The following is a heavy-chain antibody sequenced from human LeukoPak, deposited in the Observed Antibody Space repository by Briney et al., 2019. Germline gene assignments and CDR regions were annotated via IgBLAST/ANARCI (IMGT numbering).Heavy chain of an antibody. CDR2: TYYRSKWYN. V-gene: IGHV6-1*01. D-gene: IGHD6-25*01. CDR1: GDSVSSNSAT. CDR3: ARAMRIAAAGTFYFDY. Sequence: SQTLSLTCAISGDSVSSNSATWHWLRQSPSRGLEWLGRTYYRSKWYNDYAVSVKSRITINPDTSKNQFSLQLNSVTPEDTAVYYCARAMRIAAAGTFYFDYWGQGTLVTVSS. J-gene: IGHJ4*02.